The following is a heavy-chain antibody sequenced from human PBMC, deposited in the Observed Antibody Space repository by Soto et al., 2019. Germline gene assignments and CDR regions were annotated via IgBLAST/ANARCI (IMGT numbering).Heavy chain of an antibody. CDR2: IYYSGST. Sequence: QLQLQDSGPGLVKPSETLSLTCTVSGGSISSSSYYWGWIRQPPGKGLEWIGSIYYSGSTYYNPSLKSRVTISVDTSKNQFSLKLSSVTAADTAVYYCARHGEYYYYYYMDVWGKGTKVTV. CDR1: GGSISSSSYY. CDR3: ARHGEYYYYYYMDV. D-gene: IGHD7-27*01. J-gene: IGHJ6*03. V-gene: IGHV4-39*01.